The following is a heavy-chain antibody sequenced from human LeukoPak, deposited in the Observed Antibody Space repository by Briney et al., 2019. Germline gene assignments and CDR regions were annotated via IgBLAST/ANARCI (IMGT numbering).Heavy chain of an antibody. CDR3: AKDKGARGVLMVYALNSNYFDY. CDR2: ISGSGGST. Sequence: GGSLRLSCAASGFTFSSYAMSWVRQAPGKGLEWVSAISGSGGSTYYADSVKGRFTISRDNSKNTLYLQMSSLRAEDTAVYYCAKDKGARGVLMVYALNSNYFDYWGQGTLVTVSS. V-gene: IGHV3-23*01. CDR1: GFTFSSYA. J-gene: IGHJ4*02. D-gene: IGHD2-8*01.